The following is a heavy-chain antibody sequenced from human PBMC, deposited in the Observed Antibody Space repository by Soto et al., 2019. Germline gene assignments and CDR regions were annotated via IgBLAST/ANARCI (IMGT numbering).Heavy chain of an antibody. CDR2: ISSTASTI. V-gene: IGHV3-48*01. CDR3: ARLTAFDY. Sequence: EVQLVESGGGLEQTGGSLRLSCVASGFTFSSYSMTWVRQAPGKGLEWISYISSTASTIFYADSVKGRFTISRDNARNSLYLQMNSLRAEDTAVYYCARLTAFDYWGQGTLVTVSS. J-gene: IGHJ4*02. CDR1: GFTFSSYS.